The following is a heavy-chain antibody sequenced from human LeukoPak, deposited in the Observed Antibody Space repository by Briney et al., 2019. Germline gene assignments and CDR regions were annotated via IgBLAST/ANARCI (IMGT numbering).Heavy chain of an antibody. CDR1: GFTFSSSG. Sequence: QPGGSLRLSCAASGFTFSSSGMSWVRQPPGRGLEWVSEISGNGAYTYYTDSVKGRFTISRDNSKNTLELQMNSLRAEDTAVCYCVKERLGYFDYWGQGALVTVSS. CDR3: VKERLGYFDY. J-gene: IGHJ4*02. D-gene: IGHD3-9*01. CDR2: ISGNGAYT. V-gene: IGHV3-23*01.